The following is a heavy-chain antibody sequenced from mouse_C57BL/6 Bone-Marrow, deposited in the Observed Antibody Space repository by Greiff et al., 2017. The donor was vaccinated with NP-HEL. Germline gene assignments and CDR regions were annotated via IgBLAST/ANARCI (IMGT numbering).Heavy chain of an antibody. D-gene: IGHD2-5*01. CDR3: ASGDYYSNYDYFDY. V-gene: IGHV5-12*01. CDR2: ISNGGGST. J-gene: IGHJ2*01. CDR1: GFTFSDYY. Sequence: EVQGVESGGGLVQPGGSLKLSCAASGFTFSDYYMYWVRQTPEKRLEWVAYISNGGGSTYYLDTVKGRFTISRDNAKNTLYLQMSRLKSEDTAMYYGASGDYYSNYDYFDYRGQGTTLTAAS.